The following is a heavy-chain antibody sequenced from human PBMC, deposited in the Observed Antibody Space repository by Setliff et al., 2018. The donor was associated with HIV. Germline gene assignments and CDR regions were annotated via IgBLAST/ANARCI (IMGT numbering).Heavy chain of an antibody. Sequence: ASVKVSCKASGYTFIDYYMHWVRQAPGQGLEWMGWIHPSSGGTNYAQKFQGRVTMTRDTSISTAYMELSSLRSEDTAVYYCARGGSGNYYPYYYHMDVWGKGTTVTVSS. CDR1: GYTFIDYY. CDR3: ARGGSGNYYPYYYHMDV. J-gene: IGHJ6*03. V-gene: IGHV1-2*02. CDR2: IHPSSGGT. D-gene: IGHD3-10*01.